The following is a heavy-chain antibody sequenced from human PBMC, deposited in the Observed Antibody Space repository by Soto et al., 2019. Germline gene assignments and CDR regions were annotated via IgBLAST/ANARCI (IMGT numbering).Heavy chain of an antibody. CDR2: IKSKTDGGTT. V-gene: IGHV3-15*07. CDR3: TTERGKDYYYGMDV. CDR1: GFTFSNAW. Sequence: EVQLVESGGGLVKPGGSLRLSCAASGFTFSNAWMNWVRQAPGKGLEWVGRIKSKTDGGTTDYAALVKGRFTISRDDSKNTLYLQMNSLKTEDTAVYYCTTERGKDYYYGMDVWGQGTTVTVSS. J-gene: IGHJ6*02. D-gene: IGHD3-10*01.